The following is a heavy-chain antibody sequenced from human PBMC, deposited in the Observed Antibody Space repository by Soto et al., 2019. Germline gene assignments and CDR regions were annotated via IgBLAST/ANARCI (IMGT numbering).Heavy chain of an antibody. Sequence: EVQLVESGGGLVKPGGSLRLSCAASGFTFSNAWMSWVRQAPGKGLEWVGRIKSKTDGGTTDYAAPVKDRFTISRDDSKNTLYLQMNSLKTEDTAVYYCTTGIYGDYVKDYWGQGTLVTVSS. V-gene: IGHV3-15*01. CDR2: IKSKTDGGTT. CDR1: GFTFSNAW. CDR3: TTGIYGDYVKDY. J-gene: IGHJ4*02. D-gene: IGHD4-17*01.